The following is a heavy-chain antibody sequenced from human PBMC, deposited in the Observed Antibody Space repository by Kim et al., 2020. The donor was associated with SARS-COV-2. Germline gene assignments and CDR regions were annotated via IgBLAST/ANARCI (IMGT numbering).Heavy chain of an antibody. J-gene: IGHJ3*02. Sequence: CYSTSLKTRLTISKDISKSRVVLTMTNMDPVDTATYYCARYPVITDAFDIWGQGTMVTVSS. CDR3: ARYPVITDAFDI. V-gene: IGHV2-70*01. D-gene: IGHD3-22*01.